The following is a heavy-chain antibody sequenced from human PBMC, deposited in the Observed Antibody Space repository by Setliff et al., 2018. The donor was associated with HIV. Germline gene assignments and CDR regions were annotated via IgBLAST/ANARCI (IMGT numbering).Heavy chain of an antibody. Sequence: GGSLRLSCAASGFTFSNYEMNWVRQAPGKGLEWVSYISSSGTTIYYADSVKGRFTISRDNAKNSLYLQMNSLRVEDTAVYYCAGESSIAVAEYFQHWGQGTLVTVSS. CDR3: AGESSIAVAEYFQH. V-gene: IGHV3-48*03. J-gene: IGHJ1*01. CDR2: ISSSGTTI. CDR1: GFTFSNYE. D-gene: IGHD6-19*01.